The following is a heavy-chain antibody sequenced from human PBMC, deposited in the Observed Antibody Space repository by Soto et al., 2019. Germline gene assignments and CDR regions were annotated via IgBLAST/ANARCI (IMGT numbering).Heavy chain of an antibody. CDR2: INPNSGGT. CDR3: ARDHYDILTGYYYYGMDV. D-gene: IGHD3-9*01. J-gene: IGHJ6*02. CDR1: GYTFTGYY. Sequence: ASVKVSCKASGYTFTGYYMHWVRQAPGQGLEWMGWINPNSGGTNYAQKFQGWVTMTRDTSISTAYMELSRLRSDDTAVYYCARDHYDILTGYYYYGMDVWGQGTTVTVSS. V-gene: IGHV1-2*04.